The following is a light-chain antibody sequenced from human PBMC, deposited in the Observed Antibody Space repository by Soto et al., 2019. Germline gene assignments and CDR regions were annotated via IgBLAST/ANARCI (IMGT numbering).Light chain of an antibody. CDR3: QQSYSTPWT. CDR2: AAS. Sequence: DIQMTQSPSSLSASVGDRLTITCRASQSINNYLNWYQTKPGKDPKLMIYAASSLQSGVPSRFSGTGSATDFNFTISSLHPEDCATYYGQQSYSTPWTFWRLTKLDIK. CDR1: QSINNY. V-gene: IGKV1-39*01. J-gene: IGKJ1*01.